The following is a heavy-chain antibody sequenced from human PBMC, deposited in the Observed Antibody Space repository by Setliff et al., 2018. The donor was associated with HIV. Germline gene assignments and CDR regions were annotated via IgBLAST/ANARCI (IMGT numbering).Heavy chain of an antibody. CDR2: IIPILGVA. CDR1: RSTFNSHT. V-gene: IGHV1-69*02. Sequence: SVKVSCKASRSTFNSHTINWVRQAPGQGLDWMGRIIPILGVANYAQRFQGKVTITADKSTNTAYMELTSLRFDDTAMYYCVRGVQSPPHYSYYYMDVWGEGTMVTVSS. J-gene: IGHJ6*03. D-gene: IGHD3-3*01. CDR3: VRGVQSPPHYSYYYMDV.